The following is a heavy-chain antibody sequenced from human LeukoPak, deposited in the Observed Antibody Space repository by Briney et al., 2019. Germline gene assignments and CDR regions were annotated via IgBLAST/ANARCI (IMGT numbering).Heavy chain of an antibody. CDR1: GFTFSSYG. Sequence: GGSLRLSCAASGFTFSSYGMHWVRQAPGKGLEWVAVISYDGSNKYYADSVKGRFTISRDNSKNTLYLQMNSLRAEDTAVYYCAKVPPSSSHSFYFDYWGQGTLVTVSS. J-gene: IGHJ4*02. CDR3: AKVPPSSSHSFYFDY. CDR2: ISYDGSNK. D-gene: IGHD6-13*01. V-gene: IGHV3-30*18.